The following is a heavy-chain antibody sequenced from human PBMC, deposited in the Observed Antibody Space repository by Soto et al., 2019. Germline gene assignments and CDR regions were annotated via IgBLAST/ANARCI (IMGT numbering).Heavy chain of an antibody. CDR1: GFTFSNAW. D-gene: IGHD3-22*01. Sequence: GGSLRLSCAASGFTFSNAWMNWVRQAPGKGLEWVGRIKSKTDGGTTDYAAPVKGRFTISRDDSKTTLYLQMNSLKTEDTAVYYCTTDLYYYDSSGYSPSMDVWGQGTTVTVSS. V-gene: IGHV3-15*07. CDR3: TTDLYYYDSSGYSPSMDV. CDR2: IKSKTDGGTT. J-gene: IGHJ6*02.